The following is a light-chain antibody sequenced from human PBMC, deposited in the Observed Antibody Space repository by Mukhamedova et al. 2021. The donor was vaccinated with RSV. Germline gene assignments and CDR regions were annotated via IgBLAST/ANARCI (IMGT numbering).Light chain of an antibody. CDR1: SDVGGYNY. V-gene: IGLV2-14*04. CDR3: SSYTSSSTWV. J-gene: IGLJ3*02. Sequence: SDVGGYNYVSWYQQHPRKAPKLMIYDVSNRPSGVSNRFSGSKSGNTASLTISGLQAEDEADYYCSSYTSSSTWVFGGGTKLTVL. CDR2: DVS.